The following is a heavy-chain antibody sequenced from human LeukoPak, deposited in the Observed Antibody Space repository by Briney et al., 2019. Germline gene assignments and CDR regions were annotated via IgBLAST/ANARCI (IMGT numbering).Heavy chain of an antibody. CDR1: GFSFIYAW. J-gene: IGHJ4*02. CDR3: TTTPYYHDSSGYDIYYFDY. CDR2: ITRKTDGGTT. Sequence: GGSLRLSCAASGFSFIYAWMTWVRQAPGKGLEWVGRITRKTDGGTTDYAAPVEGRFTISRDDSKNTLYLQMNSLKTEDTAVYYCTTTPYYHDSSGYDIYYFDYWGQGTLVTVSS. V-gene: IGHV3-15*01. D-gene: IGHD3-22*01.